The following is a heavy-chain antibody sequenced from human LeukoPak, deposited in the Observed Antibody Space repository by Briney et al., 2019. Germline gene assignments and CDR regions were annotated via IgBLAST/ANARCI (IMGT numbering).Heavy chain of an antibody. J-gene: IGHJ3*02. V-gene: IGHV4-59*08. CDR1: GGSISSYY. CDR2: IYYSGST. Sequence: SETLSLTCTVSGGSISSYYWSWIRQPPGKGLEWIGYIYYSGSTNYNPSLKSRVTISVDTSKNQFSLKLSSVTAADTAVYYCARFAASPKYAFDIWGQGTMVSVCS. CDR3: ARFAASPKYAFDI.